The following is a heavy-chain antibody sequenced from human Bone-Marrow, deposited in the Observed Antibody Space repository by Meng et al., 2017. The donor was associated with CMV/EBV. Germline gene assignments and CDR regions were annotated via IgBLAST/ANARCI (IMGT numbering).Heavy chain of an antibody. CDR1: EFTFSSYW. D-gene: IGHD2-2*01. V-gene: IGHV3-74*01. CDR2: INSDGSST. CDR3: AKPSSTSFNWFDP. Sequence: GGSLRLSCAASEFTFSSYWMHWVRQAPGKGLVWVSRINSDGSSTSYADSVKGRFTISRDNAKSTLYLQMNSLRAEDTAVYYCAKPSSTSFNWFDPWGQGTLVTVSS. J-gene: IGHJ5*02.